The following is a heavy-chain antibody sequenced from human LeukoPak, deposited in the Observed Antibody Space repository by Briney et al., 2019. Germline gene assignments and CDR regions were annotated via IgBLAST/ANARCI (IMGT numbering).Heavy chain of an antibody. CDR1: GGSISSYY. CDR2: IYTSGST. Sequence: SETLSLTCTVSGGSISSYYWSWIRLPAGKGLEWIGRIYTSGSTNYNASLKSRVSMSVDTSKNQFSLKLSSVTAADTAVFYCARENSGSYREFDYWGQGTLVTVSS. V-gene: IGHV4-4*07. CDR3: ARENSGSYREFDY. J-gene: IGHJ4*02. D-gene: IGHD1-26*01.